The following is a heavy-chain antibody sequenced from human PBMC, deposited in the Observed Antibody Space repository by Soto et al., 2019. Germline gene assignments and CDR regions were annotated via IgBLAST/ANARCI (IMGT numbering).Heavy chain of an antibody. V-gene: IGHV1-18*01. CDR2: ISAYNGNT. CDR3: ARVVAVAGTLGWFDP. Sequence: ASVKVSCKASGYTFASYGISWVRQATGQGLEWMGWISAYNGNTNYAQKLQGRVTMTTDTSTSTAYMELRSLRSDDTAVYYCARVVAVAGTLGWFDPWGQGTLVTVSS. J-gene: IGHJ5*02. CDR1: GYTFASYG. D-gene: IGHD6-19*01.